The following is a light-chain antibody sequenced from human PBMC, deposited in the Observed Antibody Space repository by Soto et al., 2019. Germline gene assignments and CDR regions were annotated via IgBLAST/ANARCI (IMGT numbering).Light chain of an antibody. CDR3: TSYTSSSTQV. Sequence: QSALTQPASVSGSPGQSITISCTGTSSDVGGYDYVSWYQQHPGTAPRLIIYEVTNRPSGVSNRFSGSESGNMASLTISGLQAEDEADYYCTSYTSSSTQVFGTGTKVTVL. CDR1: SSDVGGYDY. CDR2: EVT. J-gene: IGLJ1*01. V-gene: IGLV2-14*03.